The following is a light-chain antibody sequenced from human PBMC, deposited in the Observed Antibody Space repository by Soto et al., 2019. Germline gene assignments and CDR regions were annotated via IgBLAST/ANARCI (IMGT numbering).Light chain of an antibody. Sequence: EIVLKQSPATLSVSPGERATLSCRASQSARISLGWYQQKPGQAPRLLIYDVSTRATGVPARFSGSGSGTEFTLTISSPQSEDFAVYYCQQYNNWPPTFGQGTRLEIK. J-gene: IGKJ5*01. CDR1: QSARIS. CDR2: DVS. V-gene: IGKV3-15*01. CDR3: QQYNNWPPT.